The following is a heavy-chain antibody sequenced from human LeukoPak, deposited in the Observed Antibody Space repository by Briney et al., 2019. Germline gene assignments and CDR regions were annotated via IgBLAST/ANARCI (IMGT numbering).Heavy chain of an antibody. CDR3: AGGQWSRYPAF. CDR1: GLTLRNYW. V-gene: IGHV3-74*01. J-gene: IGHJ4*02. CDR2: INGDGTTT. Sequence: PGGSLRLSCVVSGLTLRNYWMHWVRQAAGKGLVWVSRINGDGTTTTYADSMKGRFNIYKDNGRHTLYLQMHSLGAEDTAVYYCAGGQWSRYPAFWGQGTLVTVAS. D-gene: IGHD3-3*01.